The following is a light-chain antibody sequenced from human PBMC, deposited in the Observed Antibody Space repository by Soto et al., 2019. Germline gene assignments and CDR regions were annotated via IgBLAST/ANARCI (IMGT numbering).Light chain of an antibody. CDR1: QSLSSSQ. CDR3: QQYGSSPRT. J-gene: IGKJ1*01. V-gene: IGKV3-20*01. Sequence: IVLTQSPGTLSLSPGDRATLSCRASQSLSSSQLAWYQQKPGQAPRLPIHGASRRAAGIPDRISGSGSGTEFTLTISRLEPEDFAVYYCQQYGSSPRTFGQGTKVEIK. CDR2: GAS.